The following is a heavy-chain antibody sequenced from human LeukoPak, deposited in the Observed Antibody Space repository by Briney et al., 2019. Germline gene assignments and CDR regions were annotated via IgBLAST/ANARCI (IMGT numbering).Heavy chain of an antibody. CDR2: IIPIFGTA. Sequence: ASVKVSCKASGYTFTSYYMHWVRQAPGQGLEWMGGIIPIFGTANYAQKFQGRVTITADESTSTAYMELSSLRSEDTAVYYCARVNYYDSSGYYYAAFDIWGQGTMVTVSS. D-gene: IGHD3-22*01. CDR3: ARVNYYDSSGYYYAAFDI. V-gene: IGHV1-69*13. J-gene: IGHJ3*02. CDR1: GYTFTSYY.